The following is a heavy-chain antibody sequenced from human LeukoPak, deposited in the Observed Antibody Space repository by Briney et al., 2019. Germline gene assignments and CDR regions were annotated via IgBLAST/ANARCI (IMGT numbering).Heavy chain of an antibody. V-gene: IGHV3-23*01. D-gene: IGHD7-27*01. CDR2: ISGSGGST. CDR3: AKTDWGYYYYMDV. Sequence: GGSLRLSCAASGFTFSSYAISWVRQAPGKGLEWVSAISGSGGSTYYADSVKGRFTISRDNSKNTLYLQMNSLRAEDTAVYYCAKTDWGYYYYMDVWGKGTTVTVSS. J-gene: IGHJ6*03. CDR1: GFTFSSYA.